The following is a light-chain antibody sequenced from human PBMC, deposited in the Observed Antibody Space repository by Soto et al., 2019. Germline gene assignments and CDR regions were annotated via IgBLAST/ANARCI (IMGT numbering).Light chain of an antibody. Sequence: ALTQPASVSGSPGQSITISCTGTCTDVGSYNLVSWYRQHPGKAPKLMIYEVNKRPSGVSSRFSGSKSGNTASLTISGLQAEDEADYYCCSYAGSSYVFGTGTKVTV. V-gene: IGLV2-23*02. CDR3: CSYAGSSYV. J-gene: IGLJ1*01. CDR2: EVN. CDR1: CTDVGSYNL.